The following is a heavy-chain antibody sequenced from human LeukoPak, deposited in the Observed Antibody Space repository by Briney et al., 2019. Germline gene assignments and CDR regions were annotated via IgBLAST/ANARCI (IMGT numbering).Heavy chain of an antibody. CDR2: ISGSGGST. V-gene: IGHV3-23*01. CDR3: AKATYGSGSLKHNWFDP. CDR1: GFSVSDNY. J-gene: IGHJ5*02. D-gene: IGHD3-10*01. Sequence: SGGSLRLSCAASGFSVSDNYMSWVRQAPGKGLEWVSAISGSGGSTCYADSVKGRFTISRDNSKNTLYLQMNSLRAEDTAVYYCAKATYGSGSLKHNWFDPWGQGTLVTVSS.